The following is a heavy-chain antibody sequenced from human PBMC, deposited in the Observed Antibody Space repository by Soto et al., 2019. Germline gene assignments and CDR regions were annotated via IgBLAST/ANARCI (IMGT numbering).Heavy chain of an antibody. Sequence: QVQLVESGGGVVQPGRSLRLSCEASGFTFSSYGMHWVRQAPGKGLEWVAGISNDGSDKSYSDSVRSRFTITRDNSKNTLHLEMNSLRAEDTAVYYCAKGSGYDFDYWGQGTLVIVSS. CDR1: GFTFSSYG. D-gene: IGHD5-12*01. V-gene: IGHV3-30*18. CDR3: AKGSGYDFDY. CDR2: ISNDGSDK. J-gene: IGHJ4*02.